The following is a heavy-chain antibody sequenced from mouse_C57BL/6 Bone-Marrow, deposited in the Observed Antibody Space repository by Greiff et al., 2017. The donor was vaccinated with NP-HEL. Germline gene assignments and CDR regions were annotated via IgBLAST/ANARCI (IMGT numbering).Heavy chain of an antibody. Sequence: EVKLLQSGGGLVQPGGSLKLSCAASGIDFSRYWMSWVRRAPGKGLEWIGEINPDSSTINYAPSLKDKFIISRDNAKNTLYLQMSKVRSEDTALYYCARTGFYYGNYEAYWGQGTLVTVSA. CDR3: ARTGFYYGNYEAY. CDR2: INPDSSTI. D-gene: IGHD2-1*01. CDR1: GIDFSRYW. J-gene: IGHJ3*01. V-gene: IGHV4-1*01.